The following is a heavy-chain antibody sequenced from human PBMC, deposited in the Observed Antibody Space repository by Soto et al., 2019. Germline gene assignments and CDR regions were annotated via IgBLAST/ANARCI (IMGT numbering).Heavy chain of an antibody. CDR1: GGTFSSYA. Sequence: GASVKVSCKASGGTFSSYAISWVRQAPGQGLGWMGGIIPIFGTANYAQKFQGRVTITADESASTAYMELSSLRSEDTAVYYCARMDCSGGSCYPEQDAFDIWGQGTMVTVSS. D-gene: IGHD2-15*01. J-gene: IGHJ3*02. CDR2: IIPIFGTA. V-gene: IGHV1-69*13. CDR3: ARMDCSGGSCYPEQDAFDI.